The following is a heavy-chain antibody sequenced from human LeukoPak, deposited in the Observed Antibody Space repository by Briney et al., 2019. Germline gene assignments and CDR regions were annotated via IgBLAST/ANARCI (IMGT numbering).Heavy chain of an antibody. J-gene: IGHJ1*01. Sequence: LRLSCAASGFTFSDYYMSWIRQPPGKGLEWVGYTFYSGTTYYNPSLESRAAISVDTSRNQFSLKLTAVTAADTAVYYRARGGRYCSGGNCYSAEYFQHWGQGTLVTVSS. V-gene: IGHV4-30-4*08. CDR1: GFTFSDYY. D-gene: IGHD2-15*01. CDR2: TFYSGTT. CDR3: ARGGRYCSGGNCYSAEYFQH.